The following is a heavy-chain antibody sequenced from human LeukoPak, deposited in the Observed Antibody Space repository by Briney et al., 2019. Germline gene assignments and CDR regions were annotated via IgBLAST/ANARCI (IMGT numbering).Heavy chain of an antibody. CDR1: GYTFTDYY. Sequence: ASVKDSCKASGYTFTDYYIHWVRQAPGQGLEWMGWINPNSGGTNYAQKFQGRVTMTRDTSISTAYMELNRLRSDDTAVYYCASGFWSGYYTGAYWGQGTLVTVSS. D-gene: IGHD3-3*01. CDR3: ASGFWSGYYTGAY. J-gene: IGHJ4*02. V-gene: IGHV1-2*02. CDR2: INPNSGGT.